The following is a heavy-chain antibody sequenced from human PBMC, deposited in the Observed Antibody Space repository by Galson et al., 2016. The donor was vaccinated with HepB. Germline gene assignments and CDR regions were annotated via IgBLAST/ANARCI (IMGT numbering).Heavy chain of an antibody. J-gene: IGHJ6*02. V-gene: IGHV1-69*13. CDR1: GDTFSSYS. Sequence: SVKVSCKASGDTFSSYSISWVRQAPGQGLEWMGGIIPLFGTAYYAQKFQGRLTITADASTSTAYMELSSLRSEDTAVYYCATPITPRPGYYYGMDVWGQGTTVTVSS. D-gene: IGHD6-6*01. CDR2: IIPLFGTA. CDR3: ATPITPRPGYYYGMDV.